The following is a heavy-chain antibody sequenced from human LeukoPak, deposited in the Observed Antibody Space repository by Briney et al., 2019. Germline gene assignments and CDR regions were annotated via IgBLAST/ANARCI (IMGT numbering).Heavy chain of an antibody. CDR1: GFNFDAYA. Sequence: GGSLRISCAASGFNFDAYAMSWVRQAPGKGLEWVSGISKSGRTTFYTDSVKGRFTISRDNSKNTLRLQMNRLRAEDTALYYCAKDHDNTDYYYYFDSWGQGTLVTVSS. D-gene: IGHD2-21*01. CDR2: ISKSGRTT. V-gene: IGHV3-23*01. J-gene: IGHJ4*02. CDR3: AKDHDNTDYYYYFDS.